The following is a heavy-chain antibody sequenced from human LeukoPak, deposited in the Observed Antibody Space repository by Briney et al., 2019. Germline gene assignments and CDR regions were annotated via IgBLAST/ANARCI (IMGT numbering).Heavy chain of an antibody. J-gene: IGHJ4*02. CDR3: ARGRWDIVLMVYANDYFDY. D-gene: IGHD2-8*01. CDR2: IYYSGST. Sequence: PSETLSLTCTVSGGSISSHYWSWIRQPPGKGLEWIGYIYYSGSTNYNPSLKSRVTISVDTSKNQFSLKLSSVIAADTAVYYCARGRWDIVLMVYANDYFDYWGQGTLVTVSS. CDR1: GGSISSHY. V-gene: IGHV4-59*11.